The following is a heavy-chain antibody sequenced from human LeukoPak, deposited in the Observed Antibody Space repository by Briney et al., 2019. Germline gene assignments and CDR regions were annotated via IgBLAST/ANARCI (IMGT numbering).Heavy chain of an antibody. CDR1: GGSISSSSYY. CDR3: ARMGWQQRSQGSKFDY. CDR2: IYYSGST. Sequence: SQTLSLTCTVSGGSISSSSYYWGWIRQPPGKVLEWIGSIYYSGSTYYNPSLKSRVTISVDTSKRQFSLKLSSVTAADTAVYYCARMGWQQRSQGSKFDYWGQGTLVTVSS. J-gene: IGHJ4*02. D-gene: IGHD6-13*01. V-gene: IGHV4-39*01.